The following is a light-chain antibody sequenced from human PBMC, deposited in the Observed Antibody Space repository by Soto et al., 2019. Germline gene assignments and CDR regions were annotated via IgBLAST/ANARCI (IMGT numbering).Light chain of an antibody. CDR3: QQSGSSFYT. CDR1: QRVSSAY. Sequence: EIVLTQSPGTLSLSPGERATLSCRASQRVSSAYLAGYQQIPGQAPSLLIYGASSRATGIPDRFSGSGSGTDFTLTISGLEPEDFAVYYCQQSGSSFYTFGQGTKLEIK. V-gene: IGKV3-20*01. CDR2: GAS. J-gene: IGKJ2*01.